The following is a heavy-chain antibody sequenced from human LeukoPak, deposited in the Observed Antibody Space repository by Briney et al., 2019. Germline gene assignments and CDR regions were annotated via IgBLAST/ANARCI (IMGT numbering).Heavy chain of an antibody. CDR2: ISAYNGNT. V-gene: IGHV1-18*01. CDR1: GYTFTSYG. J-gene: IGHJ6*02. Sequence: ASVKVSCKASGYTFTSYGISWVRQAPGQGLEWVGWISAYNGNTNYAQKLQGRVTMTTDTSTSTAYMELRSLRSDDTAVYYCARGYPADSSGYYYGKYYYGMDVWGQGTAVTVSS. CDR3: ARGYPADSSGYYYGKYYYGMDV. D-gene: IGHD3-22*01.